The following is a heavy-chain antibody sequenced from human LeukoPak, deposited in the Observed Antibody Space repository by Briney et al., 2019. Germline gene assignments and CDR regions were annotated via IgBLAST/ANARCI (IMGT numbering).Heavy chain of an antibody. CDR1: GFTFNAYA. CDR2: ISGSGGST. J-gene: IGHJ4*02. Sequence: GGSLRLSCAASGFTFNAYAMSWVRQAPGKGLEWASSISGSGGSTYYAGSVKGRFTISRDNSRNTLYLQMNSLGAEDTAVYYCASNWRGCSSTTCYGGGLDYWGQGILVTVYS. CDR3: ASNWRGCSSTTCYGGGLDY. D-gene: IGHD2-2*01. V-gene: IGHV3-23*01.